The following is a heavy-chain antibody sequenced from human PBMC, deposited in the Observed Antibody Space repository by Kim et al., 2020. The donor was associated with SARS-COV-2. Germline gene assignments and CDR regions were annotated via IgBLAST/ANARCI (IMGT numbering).Heavy chain of an antibody. Sequence: SQTLSLTCAISGDSVSSNSAAWNWIRQSPSRGLEWLGRTYYRSKWYNDYAVSVKSRITINPDTSKNQFSLQLNSVTPEDTAVYYCARDWGYSSSWYDDTEYYYYGMDVWGQGTTVTVSS. CDR2: TYYRSKWYN. CDR3: ARDWGYSSSWYDDTEYYYYGMDV. V-gene: IGHV6-1*01. D-gene: IGHD6-13*01. J-gene: IGHJ6*02. CDR1: GDSVSSNSAA.